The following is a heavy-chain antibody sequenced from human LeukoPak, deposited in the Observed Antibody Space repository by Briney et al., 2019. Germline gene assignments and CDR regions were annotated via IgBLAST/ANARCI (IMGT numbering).Heavy chain of an antibody. J-gene: IGHJ3*02. CDR2: ISAYNGNT. D-gene: IGHD1-26*01. CDR1: GYTFTSYG. Sequence: ASVKVSCKASGYTFTSYGISWVRQAPGQGLEWMGWISAYNGNTNYAQKPQGRVTMTTDTSTSTAYMELRSLRSDDTAVYYCARDHFIVGATALAFDIWGQGTMVTVSS. V-gene: IGHV1-18*01. CDR3: ARDHFIVGATALAFDI.